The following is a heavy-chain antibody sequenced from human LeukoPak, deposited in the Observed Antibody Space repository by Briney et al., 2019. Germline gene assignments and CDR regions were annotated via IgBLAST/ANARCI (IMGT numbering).Heavy chain of an antibody. D-gene: IGHD3-3*01. Sequence: SETLSLTCTVSGGSISSGSYYWSWIRQPAGKGLEWIGRIYTSGSINYNPSLKSRVTISVDTSKNQFSLKLSSVTAADTAVYYCARDPDYDFWSGYYDYWGQGTLVTVSS. CDR1: GGSISSGSYY. V-gene: IGHV4-61*02. CDR3: ARDPDYDFWSGYYDY. CDR2: IYTSGSI. J-gene: IGHJ4*02.